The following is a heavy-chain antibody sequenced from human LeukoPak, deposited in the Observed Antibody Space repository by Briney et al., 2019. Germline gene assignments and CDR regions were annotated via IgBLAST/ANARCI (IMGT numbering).Heavy chain of an antibody. V-gene: IGHV4-59*12. Sequence: SETLSLTCTVSGGSISSYYWSWIRQPPGKGLEWIGYIYYSGSTNYNPSLKSRVTISVDTSKNQFSLKLSSVTAADTAVYYCARLDPHSSSWCSYFDYWGQGTLVTVSS. D-gene: IGHD6-13*01. CDR3: ARLDPHSSSWCSYFDY. CDR1: GGSISSYY. CDR2: IYYSGST. J-gene: IGHJ4*02.